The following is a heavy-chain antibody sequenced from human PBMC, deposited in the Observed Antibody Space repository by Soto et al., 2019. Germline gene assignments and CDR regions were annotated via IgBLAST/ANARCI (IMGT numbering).Heavy chain of an antibody. V-gene: IGHV1-46*01. CDR3: ARPLIGNAVDL. CDR1: GYTFINYF. CDR2: VDPSRGSA. D-gene: IGHD2-21*01. Sequence: QAQLLQSGAEVKKPGASVKVSCKASGYTFINYFIHWVRQAPGQRLEWIGIVDPSRGSADYAQKFQGRVTMTTDVPTRTVFMDLSSLTSEDTAVYYCARPLIGNAVDLWGQGTTVIVSS. J-gene: IGHJ3*01.